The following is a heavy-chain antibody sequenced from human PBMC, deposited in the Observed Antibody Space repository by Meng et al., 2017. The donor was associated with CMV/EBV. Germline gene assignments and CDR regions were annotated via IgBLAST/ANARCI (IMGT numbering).Heavy chain of an antibody. J-gene: IGHJ6*02. CDR3: AKGQVSLSSGMDV. D-gene: IGHD6-6*01. Sequence: GESLKISCAASGFTFSSYGMHWVRQAPGKGLEWVAFIRYDGSNKYYADSVKGRFTISRDNSKNTLYLQMNSLRAEDTAVYYYAKGQVSLSSGMDVWGQGTTVTVSS. CDR2: IRYDGSNK. V-gene: IGHV3-30*02. CDR1: GFTFSSYG.